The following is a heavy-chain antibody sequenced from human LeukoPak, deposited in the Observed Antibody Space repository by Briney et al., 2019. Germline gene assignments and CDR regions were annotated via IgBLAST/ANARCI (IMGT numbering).Heavy chain of an antibody. D-gene: IGHD4-17*01. J-gene: IGHJ3*02. CDR1: GGSISSSSYY. CDR3: ARQPPLRNGAFDI. CDR2: IYYSGST. V-gene: IGHV4-39*01. Sequence: PSETLSLTCTVSGGSISSSSYYWGWIRQPPGKGLAWIGSIYYSGSTYYNPSLKSRVTISVDTSKNQFSLELSSVTAADTAVYYCARQPPLRNGAFDIWGQGTMVTVSS.